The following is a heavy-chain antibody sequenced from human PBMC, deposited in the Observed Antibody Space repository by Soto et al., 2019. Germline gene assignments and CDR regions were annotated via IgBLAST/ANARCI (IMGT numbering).Heavy chain of an antibody. CDR3: ARDVSGPKNYDSSGLFDY. J-gene: IGHJ4*02. V-gene: IGHV4-31*03. D-gene: IGHD3-22*01. CDR2: IYYSGST. CDR1: GGSISSGGYY. Sequence: NPSETLSLTCTVSGGSISSGGYYWSWIRQHPGKGLEWIGYIYYSGSTYYNPSLKSRVTISVDTSKNQFSLKLSSVTAADTAVYYCARDVSGPKNYDSSGLFDYWGQGTLVTVSS.